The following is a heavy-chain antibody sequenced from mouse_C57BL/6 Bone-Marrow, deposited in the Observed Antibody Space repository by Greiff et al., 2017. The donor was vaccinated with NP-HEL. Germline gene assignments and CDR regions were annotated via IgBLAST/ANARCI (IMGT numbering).Heavy chain of an antibody. CDR2: IYPGDGDT. CDR3: ARDGSHWYFDV. V-gene: IGHV1-82*01. D-gene: IGHD1-1*01. CDR1: GYAFSSSW. Sequence: QVQLQQSGPELVKPGASVKISCKASGYAFSSSWMNWVKQRPGKGLEWIGRIYPGDGDTNYNGKFKGKATLTADKSSSTAYMQLSSLTSEDSAVYFCARDGSHWYFDVWGTGTTVTVSS. J-gene: IGHJ1*03.